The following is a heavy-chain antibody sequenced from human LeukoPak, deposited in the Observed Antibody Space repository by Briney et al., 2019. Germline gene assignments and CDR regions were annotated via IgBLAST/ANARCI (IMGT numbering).Heavy chain of an antibody. CDR2: IDYDGGSG. CDR1: GFTLSSYE. CDR3: TRNSGWYGLS. J-gene: IGHJ1*01. D-gene: IGHD6-19*01. Sequence: GGSLRLSCTVSGFTLSSYEMSWIRQAPGKGPEWVSSIDYDGGSGHYADSVKGRFTISRDNSNNTLFLHLNSLRGEDTAVYYCTRNSGWYGLSWGQGTLVTVSS. V-gene: IGHV3-23*01.